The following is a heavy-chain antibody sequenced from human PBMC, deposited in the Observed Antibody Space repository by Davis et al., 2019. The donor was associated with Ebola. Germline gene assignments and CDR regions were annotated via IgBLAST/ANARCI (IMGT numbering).Heavy chain of an antibody. CDR1: GNKFTRDG. D-gene: IGHD1-26*01. Sequence: ASVKVSCKGSGNKFTRDGISWLRQAPGQGLEWMGWINTNTGNPTYAQGFTGRFVFSLGTSVSTAYLQISSLKAEDTAVYYCARGSYSNYWGQGTLVTVSS. CDR2: INTNTGNP. J-gene: IGHJ4*02. V-gene: IGHV7-4-1*02. CDR3: ARGSYSNY.